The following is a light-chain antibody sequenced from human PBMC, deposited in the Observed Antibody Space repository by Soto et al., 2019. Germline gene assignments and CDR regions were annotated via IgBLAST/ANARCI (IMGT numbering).Light chain of an antibody. CDR2: AAS. J-gene: IGKJ3*01. Sequence: DIQMTQSPSSLSASVGDTVTITCRASQGISNSLAWFQQKPGRVPQFLIYAASTLQPGVPPRFSGSGSGTDFTLTISSLQPEDGASYYCQNYNSAPLTFGSGTRVDIK. CDR3: QNYNSAPLT. V-gene: IGKV1-27*01. CDR1: QGISNS.